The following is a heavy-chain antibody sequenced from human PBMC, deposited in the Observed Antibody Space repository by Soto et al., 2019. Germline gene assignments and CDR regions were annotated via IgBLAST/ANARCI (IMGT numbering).Heavy chain of an antibody. D-gene: IGHD3-22*01. Sequence: EVQLVESGGGLVQPGRSLRLSCAASGFTFDDYAMHWVRQAPGKGLEWVSGISWNSGSIGYADSVKGRFTISRDNAKNSLYMQMNSLRAEDTALYYCARSYDSSGYRSYYYGMDVWGQGTTVTVSS. CDR3: ARSYDSSGYRSYYYGMDV. J-gene: IGHJ6*02. V-gene: IGHV3-9*01. CDR2: ISWNSGSI. CDR1: GFTFDDYA.